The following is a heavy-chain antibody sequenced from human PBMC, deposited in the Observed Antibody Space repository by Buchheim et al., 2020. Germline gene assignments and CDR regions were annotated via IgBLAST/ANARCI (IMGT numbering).Heavy chain of an antibody. CDR3: AKNSVHGDWPEY. J-gene: IGHJ4*02. D-gene: IGHD4-17*01. V-gene: IGHV3-7*03. CDR2: IDEDGSGR. Sequence: EVRLVESGGGLAQPGGSLRLSCAASGFTFSYDWMSWVRQAPGKGLEWVATIDEDGSGRYHVDSVKGRFTISRDNAKNSLSLQMNSLRVEDTAVYYCAKNSVHGDWPEYWGQGTL. CDR1: GFTFSYDW.